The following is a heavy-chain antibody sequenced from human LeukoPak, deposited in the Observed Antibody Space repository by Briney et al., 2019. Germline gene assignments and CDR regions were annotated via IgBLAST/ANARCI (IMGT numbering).Heavy chain of an antibody. Sequence: GGSLRLSCAASGFTFSNYAMSWVRQAPGKGLEWVSGIGGGGTSTYHADSVKGRFTISRDNAKNSLYLQMNSLRAEDTAVYYCARGFGTVVTPIDYWGQGTLVTVSS. CDR3: ARGFGTVVTPIDY. J-gene: IGHJ4*02. CDR1: GFTFSNYA. D-gene: IGHD4-23*01. CDR2: IGGGGTST. V-gene: IGHV3-23*01.